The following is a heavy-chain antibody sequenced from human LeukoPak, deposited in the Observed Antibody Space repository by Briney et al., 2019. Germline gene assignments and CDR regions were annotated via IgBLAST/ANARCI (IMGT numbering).Heavy chain of an antibody. D-gene: IGHD3-10*01. CDR3: AKVLNYYASGYFDY. CDR1: GFTFSNYA. Sequence: GGSLRLSCAASGFTFSNYAMSWVRQAPGKGLEWVSSISASGENTYYADSVKGRFTISRDSSKNTLYLQMNSLRAEDTAVYYCAKVLNYYASGYFDYWGQGTLVTVSS. J-gene: IGHJ4*02. V-gene: IGHV3-23*01. CDR2: ISASGENT.